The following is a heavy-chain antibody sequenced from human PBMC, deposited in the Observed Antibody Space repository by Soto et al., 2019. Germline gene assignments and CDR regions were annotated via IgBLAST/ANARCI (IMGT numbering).Heavy chain of an antibody. J-gene: IGHJ6*02. Sequence: GASVKVSCKASGYIFTNYGISWVRQAPGQGLEWMGWISANNGHTDFAQKLQGRVTMTTDTSSSTAFMELRSLRSDDTAMYYCARDDRXSSSYNPGGPLVYIMDVWGHGTTVTVSS. CDR2: ISANNGHT. CDR3: ARDDRXSSSYNPGGPLVYIMDV. V-gene: IGHV1-18*04. CDR1: GYIFTNYG. D-gene: IGHD6-6*01.